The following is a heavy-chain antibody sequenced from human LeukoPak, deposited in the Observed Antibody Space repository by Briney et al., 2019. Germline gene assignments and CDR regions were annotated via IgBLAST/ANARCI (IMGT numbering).Heavy chain of an antibody. Sequence: ASVKVSCKASGYTVTSYGISWVRQAPGQGLEWMGWISTYKGDTNYARRFQGRVTMTKDTSKTTAYMELRRLRSADTAVYFCARAGGLLFAAKLWGTQYFDNWGQGTLVTVSS. J-gene: IGHJ4*02. D-gene: IGHD3-10*01. CDR2: ISTYKGDT. V-gene: IGHV1-18*01. CDR1: GYTVTSYG. CDR3: ARAGGLLFAAKLWGTQYFDN.